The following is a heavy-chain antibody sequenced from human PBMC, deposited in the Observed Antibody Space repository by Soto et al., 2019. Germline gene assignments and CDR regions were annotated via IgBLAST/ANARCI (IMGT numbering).Heavy chain of an antibody. CDR1: GFTLSSCW. D-gene: IGHD1-1*01. Sequence: GVSLIRSCGAAGFTLSSCWLSWVRLAPGKGLEWVANIKQDGSEKYYVDSVKGRFTISRDNAKNSLYLQMNSLRAEDTAVYYCARDLVRTGTGTFWFDPWGQGT. J-gene: IGHJ5*02. CDR2: IKQDGSEK. CDR3: ARDLVRTGTGTFWFDP. V-gene: IGHV3-7*01.